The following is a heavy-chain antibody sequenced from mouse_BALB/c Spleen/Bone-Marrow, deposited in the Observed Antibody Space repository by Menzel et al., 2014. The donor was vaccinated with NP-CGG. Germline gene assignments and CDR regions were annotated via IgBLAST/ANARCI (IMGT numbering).Heavy chain of an antibody. Sequence: DVKLQESGAELVKPGASVKLSCTASGFNIKDIYMHWVKQRPEQGLEWIGRIDPANGNTKYDPKFQGKATITADTSSNTAYLQLSSLTSEDTAVYYCASYYYGSYGFAYWGQGTLVTVSA. V-gene: IGHV14-3*02. CDR1: GFNIKDIY. CDR3: ASYYYGSYGFAY. CDR2: IDPANGNT. J-gene: IGHJ3*01. D-gene: IGHD1-1*01.